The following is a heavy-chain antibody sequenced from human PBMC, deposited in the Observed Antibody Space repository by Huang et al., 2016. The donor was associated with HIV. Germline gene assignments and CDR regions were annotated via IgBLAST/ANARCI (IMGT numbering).Heavy chain of an antibody. V-gene: IGHV1-8*03. J-gene: IGHJ4*02. D-gene: IGHD3-22*01. CDR1: GYTFSRYD. CDR2: GNPNSGNT. Sequence: QVQLMQSGAEVKKPGASVKVSCQASGYTFSRYDIHWVRPASGQGLEGMGWGNPNSGNTGYAQKFQGRVTITRDTSITTAYLELSSLGSEDTAVYYCARGLLYYYDTSGFYQGFDYWGQGTLVTVSS. CDR3: ARGLLYYYDTSGFYQGFDY.